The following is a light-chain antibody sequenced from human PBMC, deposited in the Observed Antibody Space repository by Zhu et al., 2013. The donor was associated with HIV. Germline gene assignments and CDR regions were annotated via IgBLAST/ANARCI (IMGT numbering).Light chain of an antibody. CDR1: QSLSSSF. CDR3: QQYNDWPPIT. V-gene: IGKV3-15*01. J-gene: IGKJ5*01. Sequence: DIVLTQSPGTLSLSPGERATLSCRASQSLSSSFLAWYQQKPGQAPRLLIYGASTRATGIPARFSGSGSGTEFSLTISSLQSEDFAVYYCQQYNDWPPITFGQGTRLEIK. CDR2: GAS.